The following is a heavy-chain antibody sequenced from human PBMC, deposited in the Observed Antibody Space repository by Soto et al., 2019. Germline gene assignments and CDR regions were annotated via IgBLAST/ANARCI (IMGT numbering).Heavy chain of an antibody. J-gene: IGHJ3*02. CDR2: ISGSGGSA. D-gene: IGHD1-1*01. V-gene: IGHV3-23*01. CDR3: AKDRTQVTWDM. CDR1: GFTFSNYA. Sequence: EVQLLESGGGLVQPGGSLRLSCAGTGFTFSNYAMSWVRQAPGKGLEWVSAISGSGGSAFYADSVKGRFTISRDNSNNTLFLQMNSLRAEDTALYYCAKDRTQVTWDMWGQGTMVTVSS.